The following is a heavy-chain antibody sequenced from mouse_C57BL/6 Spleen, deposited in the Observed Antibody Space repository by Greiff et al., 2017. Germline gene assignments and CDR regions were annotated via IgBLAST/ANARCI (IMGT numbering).Heavy chain of an antibody. CDR2: INPNNGGT. CDR3: ARSATVVADFDY. CDR1: GYTFTDYY. V-gene: IGHV1-26*01. Sequence: VQRQQSRPELVKPGASVKISCKASGYTFTDYYMNWVKQSHGKSLEWIGDINPNNGGTSYNQKFKGKATLTVDKSSSTAYMERRSLTSEDSAVYDCARSATVVADFDYWGQGTTLTVSS. J-gene: IGHJ2*01. D-gene: IGHD1-1*01.